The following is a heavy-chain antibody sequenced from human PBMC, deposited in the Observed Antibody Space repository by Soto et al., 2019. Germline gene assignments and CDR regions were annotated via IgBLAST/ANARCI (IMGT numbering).Heavy chain of an antibody. D-gene: IGHD3-3*01. V-gene: IGHV1-69*13. J-gene: IGHJ6*02. Sequence: ASVKVSCKASGGTFSSYAISWVRQAPGQGLEWMGGIIPIFGTANYAQKFQGRVTITADESTSTAYMELSSLRSEDTAVYYCARVAVIDFWSGYSDYYYYGMDVWGQGTTVTVSS. CDR1: GGTFSSYA. CDR2: IIPIFGTA. CDR3: ARVAVIDFWSGYSDYYYYGMDV.